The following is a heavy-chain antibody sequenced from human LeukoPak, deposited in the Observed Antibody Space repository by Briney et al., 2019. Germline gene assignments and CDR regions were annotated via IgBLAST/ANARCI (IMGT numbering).Heavy chain of an antibody. CDR3: AREGFYDSSFRHSV. D-gene: IGHD3-22*01. V-gene: IGHV4-59*12. CDR2: IYYSGST. CDR1: GGSISSYY. Sequence: SETLSLTCTGSGGSISSYYWSWIRQPPGRGLEWIGYIYYSGSTNYNPSLKSRVTISVDTSKNQFSLKLSSVTAADSAVYNCAREGFYDSSFRHSVWSPGTLVTVSS. J-gene: IGHJ4*02.